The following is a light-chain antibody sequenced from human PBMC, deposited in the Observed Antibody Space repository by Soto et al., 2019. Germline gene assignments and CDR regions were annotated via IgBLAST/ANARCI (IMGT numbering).Light chain of an antibody. Sequence: IVLTQSPGTLSLSPGEIATLSFRASQSVSSYLAWYQQKPGQAPRLLIYDASNRATGIPARFSGSGSGTDFTLTISSLEPEDFAVYYCHQRSNWPLTFGGGTKVDNK. J-gene: IGKJ4*01. CDR3: HQRSNWPLT. CDR2: DAS. CDR1: QSVSSY. V-gene: IGKV3-11*01.